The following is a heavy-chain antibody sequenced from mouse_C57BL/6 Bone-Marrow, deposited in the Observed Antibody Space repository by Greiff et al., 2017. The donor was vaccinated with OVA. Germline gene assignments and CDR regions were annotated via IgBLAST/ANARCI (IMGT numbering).Heavy chain of an antibody. D-gene: IGHD2-3*01. CDR3: ARAHDGYYVFMDY. J-gene: IGHJ4*01. Sequence: EVKLQESGPVLVKPGASVKMSCKASGYTFTDYYMNWVKQSHGKSLEWIGVINPYNGGTSYNQKFKGKATLTVDKSSSTAYMELNSLTSEDSAVYYCARAHDGYYVFMDYWGQGTSVTVSS. CDR1: GYTFTDYY. V-gene: IGHV1-19*01. CDR2: INPYNGGT.